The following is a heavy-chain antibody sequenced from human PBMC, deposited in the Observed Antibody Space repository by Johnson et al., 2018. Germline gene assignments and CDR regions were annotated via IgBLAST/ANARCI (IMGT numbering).Heavy chain of an antibody. CDR2: INPSGST. V-gene: IGHV4-34*01. D-gene: IGHD4-23*01. Sequence: QVQLQQWGAGLLKXSETLSLXCAVYGGSFSGYYWSWIRQPPGKGLEWIGEINPSGSTNYNPSLKSRVTISVDTSKNQFSLKLSSVTAADTAVYYCASLYPYGGNSQGYSDYWGQGTLVTVSS. CDR1: GGSFSGYY. J-gene: IGHJ4*02. CDR3: ASLYPYGGNSQGYSDY.